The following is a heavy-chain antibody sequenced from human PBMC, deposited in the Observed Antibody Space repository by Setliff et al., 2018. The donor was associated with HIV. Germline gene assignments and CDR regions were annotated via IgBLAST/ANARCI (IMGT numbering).Heavy chain of an antibody. Sequence: PSETLSLTCAVDGGSFSGYYWSWIRQPPGKGLEWIGEINHSGSTNYNPSLKGRVTISVDTSKNQFSLKLTSVTAADTAVYYCARVGYGDISGLDYWGQGTLVTVSS. J-gene: IGHJ4*02. CDR3: ARVGYGDISGLDY. V-gene: IGHV4-34*01. D-gene: IGHD4-17*01. CDR1: GGSFSGYY. CDR2: INHSGST.